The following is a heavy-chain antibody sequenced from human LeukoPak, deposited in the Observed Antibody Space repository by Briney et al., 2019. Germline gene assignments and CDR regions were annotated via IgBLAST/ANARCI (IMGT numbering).Heavy chain of an antibody. CDR2: ISGSGGST. Sequence: GGSLRLSCAVSGFTFSSYAMSWVRQAPGKGLEWVSAISGSGGSTFYADSVKGRFTISRHNSKNTLYLQMNSLRAEDTAVYYCARERQKWLGDAFDIWGQGTMVTVSS. CDR1: GFTFSSYA. CDR3: ARERQKWLGDAFDI. V-gene: IGHV3-23*01. D-gene: IGHD6-19*01. J-gene: IGHJ3*02.